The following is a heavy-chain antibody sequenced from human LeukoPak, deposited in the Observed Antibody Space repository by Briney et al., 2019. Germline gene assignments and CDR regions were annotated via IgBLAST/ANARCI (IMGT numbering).Heavy chain of an antibody. CDR3: ARDGSDWSMDV. J-gene: IGHJ6*02. CDR2: VSSSSSYT. Sequence: GGSLRLSCAASGFTFSDYYMSWIHQAPGKGLEWVSYVSSSSSYTNYADSVKGRFTISRDDAKNSLYLQMNSLRAEDTAVYYCARDGSDWSMDVWGQGTTVTVSS. CDR1: GFTFSDYY. D-gene: IGHD2-21*01. V-gene: IGHV3-11*05.